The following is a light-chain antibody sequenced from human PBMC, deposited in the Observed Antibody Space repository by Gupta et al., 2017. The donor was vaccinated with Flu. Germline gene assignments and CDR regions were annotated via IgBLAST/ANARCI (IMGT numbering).Light chain of an antibody. V-gene: IGKV3D-15*01. CDR1: QRGSSY. Sequence: VITPSPATLSVSPGELATLSCRASQRGSSYLAWYQQKPGQAPRLLIYGASNRATGIPARFGGSGSGTEFTLTISSLESEDFAVYYCQQYDNWPPLTFGGGTKVEIK. J-gene: IGKJ4*01. CDR3: QQYDNWPPLT. CDR2: GAS.